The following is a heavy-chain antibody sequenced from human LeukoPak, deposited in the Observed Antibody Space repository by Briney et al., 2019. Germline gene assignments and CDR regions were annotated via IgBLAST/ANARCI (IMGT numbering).Heavy chain of an antibody. Sequence: SETLSLTCTVSGGSINSYYWSWIRWPAGKGLAWIGRIYSSGSTNYNPSLKSRVSMSVDTSKNQFSLKLTSVTAADTAVYYCARGGKATVVTMWGQGILVTVSS. CDR1: GGSINSYY. D-gene: IGHD4-23*01. CDR2: IYSSGST. J-gene: IGHJ4*02. V-gene: IGHV4-4*07. CDR3: ARGGKATVVTM.